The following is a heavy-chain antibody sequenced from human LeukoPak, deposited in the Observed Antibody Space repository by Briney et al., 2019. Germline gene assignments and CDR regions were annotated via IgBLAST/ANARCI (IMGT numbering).Heavy chain of an antibody. CDR2: IWYDGSNK. D-gene: IGHD2-21*01. J-gene: IGHJ6*04. V-gene: IGHV3-33*01. CDR1: GFTFSSYG. Sequence: GGSLRLSCAASGFTFSSYGMNWIRQAPGKGLEWVAVIWYDGSNKYYADSVKGRFTISRDNSKNTLYLQMNSLRAEDTAVYYCARGLQVIYGMDVWGKGTTVTVSS. CDR3: ARGLQVIYGMDV.